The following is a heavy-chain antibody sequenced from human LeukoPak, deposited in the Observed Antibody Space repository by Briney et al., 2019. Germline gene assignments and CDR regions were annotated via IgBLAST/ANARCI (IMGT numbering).Heavy chain of an antibody. CDR3: ARDGWFGDYNWFDP. D-gene: IGHD3-10*01. Sequence: PGGSLRLSCAASGFTFSIYAMNLVRQAPGKGLEWVSYISSASNTIYYADSVKGRFTISRDNAKNSLYLQMNSLRAEDTAMYYCARDGWFGDYNWFDPWGQGTLVTVSS. V-gene: IGHV3-48*01. J-gene: IGHJ5*02. CDR1: GFTFSIYA. CDR2: ISSASNTI.